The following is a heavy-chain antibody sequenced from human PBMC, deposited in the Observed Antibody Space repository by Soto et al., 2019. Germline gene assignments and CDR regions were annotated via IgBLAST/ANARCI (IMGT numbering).Heavy chain of an antibody. CDR1: GYTMTRDY. J-gene: IGHJ4*02. CDR2: INPSGGST. Sequence: ASVKVACKASGYTMTRDYMHWGIKTTGQGLEWMGIINPSGGSTSYAQKFQGRVTMTRDTSTSTVYMELSSLRSEDTAVYYCARGRSEWELMSASFDYWGQGTLVPVYS. D-gene: IGHD1-26*01. V-gene: IGHV1-46*01. CDR3: ARGRSEWELMSASFDY.